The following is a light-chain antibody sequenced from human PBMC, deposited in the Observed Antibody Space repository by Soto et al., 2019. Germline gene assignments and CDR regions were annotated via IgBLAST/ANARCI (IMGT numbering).Light chain of an antibody. CDR3: QQYDNWPPIT. V-gene: IGKV3-15*01. Sequence: EIVLTQSPGTLSLSPGERATLSCRASQSVSNNYLAWYQQKPGQAPRLLIYGASTRATGIPTRFRGSGSGTEFTLTISSLQSEDFAVYYCQQYDNWPPITFGQGTRLE. CDR1: QSVSNN. J-gene: IGKJ5*01. CDR2: GAS.